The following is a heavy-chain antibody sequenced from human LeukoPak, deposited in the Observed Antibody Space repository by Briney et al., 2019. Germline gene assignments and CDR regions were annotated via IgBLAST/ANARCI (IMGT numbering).Heavy chain of an antibody. D-gene: IGHD3-16*02. Sequence: ASVKVSCKASGGTFSSYAISWVRQAPGQGLEWMGGIIPIFGTANYAQKFQGRVTITTDESTSTAYMELSSLRSDDTAVYYCARDSYDYVWGSYRYTPNNWFDPWGQGTLVTVSS. V-gene: IGHV1-69*05. CDR3: ARDSYDYVWGSYRYTPNNWFDP. CDR1: GGTFSSYA. J-gene: IGHJ5*02. CDR2: IIPIFGTA.